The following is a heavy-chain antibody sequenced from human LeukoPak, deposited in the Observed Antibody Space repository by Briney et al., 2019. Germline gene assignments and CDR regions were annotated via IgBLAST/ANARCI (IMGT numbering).Heavy chain of an antibody. CDR3: ARAHLSSASTDYMTV. Sequence: GGSLRLSCAASGFTFSSYGMHWVRQAPGKGLEWVAIISYDGTNKYYADSVKGRFTISRDSSKNTLYLQMNSLRPEDTAVYYCARAHLSSASTDYMTVWGKGTTVTVSS. CDR1: GFTFSSYG. V-gene: IGHV3-30*03. J-gene: IGHJ6*03. D-gene: IGHD6-6*01. CDR2: ISYDGTNK.